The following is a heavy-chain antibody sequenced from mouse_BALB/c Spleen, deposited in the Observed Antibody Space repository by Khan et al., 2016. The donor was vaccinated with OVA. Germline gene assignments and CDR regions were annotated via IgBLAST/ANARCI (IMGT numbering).Heavy chain of an antibody. J-gene: IGHJ4*01. CDR2: IWVSGSK. CDR1: GFSLTDYA. V-gene: IGHV2-6-5*01. CDR3: ARDPPYYSMDY. Sequence: QVQLKESGPSLVAPSQSLSITCTVSGFSLTDYAVSWIRQPPGKGLEWLGVIWVSGSKYYNSVLKPRLSISKDNSKSQVFLKMNSLQTDDTAMYFCARDPPYYSMDYWGQGTSVTVSS.